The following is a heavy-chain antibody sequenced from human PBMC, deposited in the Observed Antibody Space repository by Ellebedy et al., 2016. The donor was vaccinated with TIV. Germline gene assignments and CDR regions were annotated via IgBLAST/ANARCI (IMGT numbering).Heavy chain of an antibody. J-gene: IGHJ4*02. D-gene: IGHD6-19*01. CDR2: LNAGSGNT. Sequence: ASVKVSXKASGYSFISYAMHWVRQDPGQRPERTGWLNAGSGNTMYAQTLQGRVTFSSDTSAATAYMELCRLTSEDTAVYYCMIVSVAVPYWGQGTPVAVSS. CDR1: GYSFISYA. V-gene: IGHV1-3*01. CDR3: MIVSVAVPY.